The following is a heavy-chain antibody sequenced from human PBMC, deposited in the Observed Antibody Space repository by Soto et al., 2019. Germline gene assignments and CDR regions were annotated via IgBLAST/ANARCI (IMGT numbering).Heavy chain of an antibody. J-gene: IGHJ4*02. CDR3: ARLHHRITMTDY. V-gene: IGHV4-34*01. CDR2: INHSGST. D-gene: IGHD3-22*01. CDR1: GGSFSGYY. Sequence: SETLSLTCAVYGGSFSGYYWSWIRQPPGKGLEWIGEINHSGSTNYNPSLKSRVTISVDTSKNQFSLKLSSVTAADTAVYYCARLHHRITMTDYWGQGTLVTVSS.